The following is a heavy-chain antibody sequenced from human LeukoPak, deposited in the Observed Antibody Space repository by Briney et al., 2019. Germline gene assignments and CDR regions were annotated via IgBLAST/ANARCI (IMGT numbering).Heavy chain of an antibody. J-gene: IGHJ5*02. V-gene: IGHV1-69*05. CDR2: IIPILGTA. Sequence: SVKVCCKASGGTFSSYAISWVRQAPGQGLEWMGGIIPILGTANYAQKFPGRVTITTDEATGTASLELSSLRSEDTAVYYCARCAKGNWFDPWGQGTLVTVSS. CDR1: GGTFSSYA. CDR3: ARCAKGNWFDP.